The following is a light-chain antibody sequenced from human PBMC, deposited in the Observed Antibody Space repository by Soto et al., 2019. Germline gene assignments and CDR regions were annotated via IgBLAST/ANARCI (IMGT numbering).Light chain of an antibody. CDR1: SSDIGTYTY. CDR2: DVS. CDR3: SSYSNSSPYV. V-gene: IGLV2-14*01. Sequence: QSALTQPASVTGSPGQSITISCTGTSSDIGTYTYVSWYQQHPGKAPKLMIYDVSSRPSGVSTRFSGSKSGDTASLTISGLQAEDEADYYCSSYSNSSPYVFGTGTQLTVL. J-gene: IGLJ1*01.